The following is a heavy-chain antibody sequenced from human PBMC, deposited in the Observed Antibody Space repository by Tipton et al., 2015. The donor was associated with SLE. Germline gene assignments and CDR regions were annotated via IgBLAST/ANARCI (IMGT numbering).Heavy chain of an antibody. J-gene: IGHJ4*02. Sequence: SLRLSCAASGFSVSSNYMNWVRQAPGKGLEWVSLIYGGGRTSYTDSVKGRFTISRQNSKNTLYLQMNGLRAEDTAFYYCARVKQLLYYFDYWGQGALVTVSS. D-gene: IGHD6-13*01. V-gene: IGHV3-53*01. CDR2: IYGGGRT. CDR3: ARVKQLLYYFDY. CDR1: GFSVSSNY.